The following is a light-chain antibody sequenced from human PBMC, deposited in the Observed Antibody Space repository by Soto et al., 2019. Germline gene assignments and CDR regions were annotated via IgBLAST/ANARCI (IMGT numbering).Light chain of an antibody. CDR1: QSLLHSNGYNY. CDR3: TQPLQTPPT. CDR2: SGS. Sequence: DIVMTQSPLSLPVTPGEPASISCRSSQSLLHSNGYNYLDWYLQKPGQSPQLLIYSGSNRASGVPDRFSGSGSGTDFTRKISRVEAEDVGVYYCTQPLQTPPTFGQGTRLE. J-gene: IGKJ5*01. V-gene: IGKV2-28*01.